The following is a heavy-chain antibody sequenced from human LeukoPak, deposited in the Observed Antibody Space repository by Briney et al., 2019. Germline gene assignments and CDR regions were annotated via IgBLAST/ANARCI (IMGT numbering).Heavy chain of an antibody. V-gene: IGHV3-21*04. CDR1: GFTFSSYS. J-gene: IGHJ5*02. D-gene: IGHD5-24*01. CDR3: AKEGGLQSLPYTWFDP. Sequence: PGGSLRLSCAASGFTFSSYSMNWVRQAPGKGLEWVSSISSSSSFIYYADSVKGRFTISRDNSKNTLYLLMTSLRAEDTALYYCAKEGGLQSLPYTWFDPWGQGTLVTVSS. CDR2: ISSSSSFI.